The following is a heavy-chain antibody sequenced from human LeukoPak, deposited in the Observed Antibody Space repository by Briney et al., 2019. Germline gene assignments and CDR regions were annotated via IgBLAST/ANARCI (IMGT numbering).Heavy chain of an antibody. Sequence: PSETLSLTCTVSGGSISSYYWSWIRQPAGKGLEWIGRIYTSGSTNYNPSLKSRVTMSVDTSKNQFSLKLSSVTAADAAVYYCAREPIVVVPAAIFGWFDPWGQGTLVTVSS. D-gene: IGHD2-2*02. V-gene: IGHV4-4*07. CDR1: GGSISSYY. CDR3: AREPIVVVPAAIFGWFDP. J-gene: IGHJ5*02. CDR2: IYTSGST.